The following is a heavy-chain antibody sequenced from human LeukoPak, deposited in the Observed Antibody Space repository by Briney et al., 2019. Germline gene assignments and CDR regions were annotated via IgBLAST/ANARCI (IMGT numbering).Heavy chain of an antibody. V-gene: IGHV1-18*04. CDR3: ARSYDFWSGYVPYYYYGMDV. Sequence: ASVKVSCKASGYTFTSYYMHWVRQAPGQGLEWMGWISAYNGNTNYAQKLQGRVTMTTDTSTSTAYMELRSLRSDDTAVYYCARSYDFWSGYVPYYYYGMDVWGQGTTVTVSS. CDR1: GYTFTSYY. J-gene: IGHJ6*02. CDR2: ISAYNGNT. D-gene: IGHD3-3*01.